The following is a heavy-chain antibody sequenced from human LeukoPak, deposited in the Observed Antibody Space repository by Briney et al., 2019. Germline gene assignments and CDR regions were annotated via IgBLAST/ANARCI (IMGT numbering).Heavy chain of an antibody. CDR2: INHSGST. Sequence: PSETLSLTCAVYGGSFSGYYWSWIRQPPGKGLEWIGEINHSGSTNYNPSLKSRVTISVDTSKNQFSLKLSSVTAADTAVYYCARSPARYGPLDYWGQGTLVTVSS. D-gene: IGHD5-18*01. V-gene: IGHV4-34*01. J-gene: IGHJ4*02. CDR1: GGSFSGYY. CDR3: ARSPARYGPLDY.